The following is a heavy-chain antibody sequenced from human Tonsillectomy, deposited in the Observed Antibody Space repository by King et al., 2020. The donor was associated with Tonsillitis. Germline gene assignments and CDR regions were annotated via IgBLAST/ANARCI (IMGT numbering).Heavy chain of an antibody. CDR2: ISGSDGST. CDR3: AKTSYSSSFGMDV. V-gene: IGHV3-23*04. Sequence: VQLVESGGGLVQPGGSLRLSCAASGFTFSNYAMSWVRQAPGKGLEWVSAISGSDGSTYSADSVNGRFTISRDNSKNTLVLQMDSLRAEDTAVYYCAKTSYSSSFGMDVWGQGTTVTVSS. J-gene: IGHJ6*02. CDR1: GFTFSNYA. D-gene: IGHD6-6*01.